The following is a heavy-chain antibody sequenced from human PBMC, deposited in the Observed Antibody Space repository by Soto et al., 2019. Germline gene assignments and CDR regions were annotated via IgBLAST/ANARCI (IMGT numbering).Heavy chain of an antibody. CDR1: GGSISSYY. CDR3: ARHISGSWFDP. D-gene: IGHD3-22*01. CDR2: IYYSGST. Sequence: SETLSLTCTVSGGSISSYYWSWIRQPPGKGLEWIGYIYYSGSTNYNPSLKSRVTISVDTSKNQFSLRLSSVTAADTAVFYCARHISGSWFDPWGQGTLVTVSS. J-gene: IGHJ5*02. V-gene: IGHV4-59*08.